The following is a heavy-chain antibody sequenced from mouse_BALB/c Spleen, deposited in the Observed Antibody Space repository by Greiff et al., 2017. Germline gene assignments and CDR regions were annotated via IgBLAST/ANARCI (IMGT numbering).Heavy chain of an antibody. J-gene: IGHJ2*01. CDR2: ISSGGST. D-gene: IGHD2-2*01. CDR3: ARFYYGYEDYLDY. CDR1: GFTFSSYA. Sequence: EVQLVESGGGLVKPGGSLKLSCAASGFTFSSYAMSWVRQTPEKRLEWVASISSGGSTYYPDSVKGRFTISRDNARNILYLQMSSLRSEDTAMYYCARFYYGYEDYLDYWGQGTTLTVSS. V-gene: IGHV5-6-5*01.